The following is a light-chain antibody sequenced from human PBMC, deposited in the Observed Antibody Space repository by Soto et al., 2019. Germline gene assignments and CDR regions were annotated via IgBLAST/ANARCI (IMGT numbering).Light chain of an antibody. Sequence: QSVLTQPASVSGSPGQSITISCTGTSSDVGGYNYVSWYQQHPGKAPKLMIYDVSNRPSGVSNRFSGSKSGSTASLTISGLQAEDEADYYCSSYTSSSTLYVFGTGTEVTVL. CDR1: SSDVGGYNY. V-gene: IGLV2-14*01. J-gene: IGLJ1*01. CDR3: SSYTSSSTLYV. CDR2: DVS.